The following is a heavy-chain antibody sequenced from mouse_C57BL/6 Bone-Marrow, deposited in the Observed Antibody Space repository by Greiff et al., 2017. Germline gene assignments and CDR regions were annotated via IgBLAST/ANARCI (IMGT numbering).Heavy chain of an antibody. J-gene: IGHJ1*03. D-gene: IGHD2-3*01. V-gene: IGHV5-6*01. CDR3: ARHDGYFWYFDV. Sequence: EVKLVESGGDLVKPGGSLKLSCAASGFTFSSYGMSWVRQTPDKRLEWVATISSGGSYTYYPDSVKGRFTISRDNAKNTLYLQRSSLKSEDTAMYYCARHDGYFWYFDVWGTGTTVTVSS. CDR2: ISSGGSYT. CDR1: GFTFSSYG.